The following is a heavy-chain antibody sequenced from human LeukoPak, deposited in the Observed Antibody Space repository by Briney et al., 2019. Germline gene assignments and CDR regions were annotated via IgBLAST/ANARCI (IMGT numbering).Heavy chain of an antibody. Sequence: PGGSLRLSCAASGFTFSHHWMTWVRRAPGKGLEWVANMNQDGSEKYYVESVKGRFTISRDNAKNSLYLQMNSLRAEDTAVYYCARGEAIRGVLYYFDYWGRGTLVTVSS. CDR2: MNQDGSEK. J-gene: IGHJ4*02. CDR1: GFTFSHHW. D-gene: IGHD3-10*01. CDR3: ARGEAIRGVLYYFDY. V-gene: IGHV3-7*02.